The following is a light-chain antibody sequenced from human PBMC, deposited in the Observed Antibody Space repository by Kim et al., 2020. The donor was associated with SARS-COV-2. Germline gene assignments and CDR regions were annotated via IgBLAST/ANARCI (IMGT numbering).Light chain of an antibody. CDR2: GAS. J-gene: IGKJ4*01. CDR3: QQYGTSPLT. V-gene: IGKV3-20*01. Sequence: EIVLTQSPATLSLSPGERAALSCRASQSVSSSYLAWYQQKPGQAPRLLIYGASSRATGIPDRFSGSGSGTDFTITITRLEPDDFAVYYCQQYGTSPLTFGGGTKLEI. CDR1: QSVSSSY.